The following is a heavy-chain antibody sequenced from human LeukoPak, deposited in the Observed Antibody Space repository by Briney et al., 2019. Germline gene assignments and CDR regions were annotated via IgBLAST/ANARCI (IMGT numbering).Heavy chain of an antibody. D-gene: IGHD6-6*01. CDR3: ARYSTSSGWLDP. V-gene: IGHV4-34*01. CDR2: INHSGST. CDR1: GGSFSGYY. Sequence: SETLSLTCAVYGGSFSGYYWSWIRQPPGKGLEWIGEINHSGSTNYNPSLKSRVTISVDTSKNQFSLRLNSMTAADTAVYYCARYSTSSGWLDPWGQGTQVTVSS. J-gene: IGHJ5*02.